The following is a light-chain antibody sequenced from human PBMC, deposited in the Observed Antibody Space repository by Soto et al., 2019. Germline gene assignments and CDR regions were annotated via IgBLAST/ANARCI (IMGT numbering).Light chain of an antibody. CDR2: AAS. CDR3: QKYNSAPWT. V-gene: IGKV1-27*01. CDR1: QGISNY. Sequence: DIQLTRSPSSLSASVGDRVIITCRASQGISNYLAWYQQKPGKVPKLLIYAASTLQSEVPSRFSGSGSETDFTLTISSLQPEDVATYYCQKYNSAPWTFGQGTKVEIK. J-gene: IGKJ1*01.